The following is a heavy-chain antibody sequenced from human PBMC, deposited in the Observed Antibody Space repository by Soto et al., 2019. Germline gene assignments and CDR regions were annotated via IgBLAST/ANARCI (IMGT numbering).Heavy chain of an antibody. Sequence: PGGSLRLSCAASGFTFGGFWMHWFRQTPGKGLDWVSHIRPDGSSTRDADSVQGRFINSRDNARGTLYLEMNSLRAEDTAIYYCARDDNWSYDYWGQGVLVTVSS. V-gene: IGHV3-74*01. D-gene: IGHD1-1*01. J-gene: IGHJ4*02. CDR3: ARDDNWSYDY. CDR2: IRPDGSST. CDR1: GFTFGGFW.